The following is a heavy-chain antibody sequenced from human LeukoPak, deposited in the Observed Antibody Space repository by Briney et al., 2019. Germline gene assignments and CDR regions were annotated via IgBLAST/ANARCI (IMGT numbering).Heavy chain of an antibody. D-gene: IGHD6-19*01. V-gene: IGHV4-59*01. Sequence: SETLSLTCTVSGGSISSYYWSWIRQPPGKGLEWIGYIYYSGSTNYNPSLKSRVTISVDTSKNQFSLKVNSVTAADTAVYYCAKAGSSGWFFDYWGQGTLVTVSS. CDR2: IYYSGST. J-gene: IGHJ4*02. CDR3: AKAGSSGWFFDY. CDR1: GGSISSYY.